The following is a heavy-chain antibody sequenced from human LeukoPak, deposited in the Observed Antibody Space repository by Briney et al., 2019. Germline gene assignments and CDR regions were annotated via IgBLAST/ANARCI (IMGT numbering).Heavy chain of an antibody. CDR2: ISSSSSYI. D-gene: IGHD6-13*01. V-gene: IGHV3-21*01. CDR1: GFTFSSYS. J-gene: IGHJ3*02. CDR3: ARDKQQLVRGAFDI. Sequence: GGSLRLSCAASGFTFSSYSMNWVRQAPGKGLEWVSSISSSSSYIYYADSVKGRFTISRDNAKNSLYLQMNSLRAEDTAVYYCARDKQQLVRGAFDIWGQGTMVTVSS.